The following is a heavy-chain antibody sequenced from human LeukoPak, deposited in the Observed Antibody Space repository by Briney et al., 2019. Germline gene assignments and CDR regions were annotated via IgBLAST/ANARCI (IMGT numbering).Heavy chain of an antibody. CDR2: IYSGGST. CDR3: ARGGYSDYGGNFIFDY. CDR1: GFTVSSNY. V-gene: IGHV3-66*01. J-gene: IGHJ4*02. D-gene: IGHD4-23*01. Sequence: PGGSLRLSCAASGFTVSSNYMSWVRQAPGKGLEWVSVIYSGGSTYYADSVKGRFTISRDNSKNTLYLQMNSLRAEDTAVYYCARGGYSDYGGNFIFDYWGQGTLVTVSS.